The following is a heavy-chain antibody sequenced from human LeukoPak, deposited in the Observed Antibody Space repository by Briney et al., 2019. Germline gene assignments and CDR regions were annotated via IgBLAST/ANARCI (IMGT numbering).Heavy chain of an antibody. CDR2: YSGST. CDR3: ARLGLLRGAGFNLATHFDY. Sequence: SETLSLTRTVSVVSISNNYFYWAWIRQPPGKGLELIGYSGSTFYNSSLKSRVTISADTSQNQFSLSLTSVTAADTAVYYCARLGLLRGAGFNLATHFDYWGQGTLVAVSS. D-gene: IGHD1-26*01. J-gene: IGHJ4*02. CDR1: VVSISNNYFY. V-gene: IGHV4-39*01.